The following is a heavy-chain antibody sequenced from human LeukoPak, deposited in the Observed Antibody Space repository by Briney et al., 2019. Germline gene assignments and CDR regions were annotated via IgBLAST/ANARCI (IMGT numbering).Heavy chain of an antibody. CDR2: IRSGSDGGTT. Sequence: GGSLRLSCSASGFTFINAWMNWVRQAPGKGLEWVGHIRSGSDGGTTDYAAPVKGRFTISRDDSKNTLYLQMNSLKTEDTAVYYCLTNADYWGQGTLVTVSS. J-gene: IGHJ4*02. CDR1: GFTFINAW. CDR3: LTNADY. D-gene: IGHD2-2*01. V-gene: IGHV3-15*01.